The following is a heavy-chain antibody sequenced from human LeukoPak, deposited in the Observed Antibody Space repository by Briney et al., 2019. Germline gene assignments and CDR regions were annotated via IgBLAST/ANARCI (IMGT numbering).Heavy chain of an antibody. CDR3: ARVRNLDIFDY. CDR2: MNPNGGNT. Sequence: ASVKVSCKASGYIFSSSVINWVRQAAGHRLEGLGWMNPNGGNTGYAHKFTGRVTITRYTSIITTNIELSSLTSEDTTVYYCARVRNLDIFDYWGQGTLVTVSS. V-gene: IGHV1-8*03. J-gene: IGHJ4*02. D-gene: IGHD1-14*01. CDR1: GYIFSSSV.